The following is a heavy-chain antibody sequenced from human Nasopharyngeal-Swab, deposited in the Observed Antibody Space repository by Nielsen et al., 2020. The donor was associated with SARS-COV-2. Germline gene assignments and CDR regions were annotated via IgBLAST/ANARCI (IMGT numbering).Heavy chain of an antibody. Sequence: WIRQPPGKGLEWIGDINHSGSTNYNPSLKSRVTISVDTSKNQFSLKLSSVTAADTAVYYCARVVTWGYSYGYGGTHVAHGIYFDYWGQGTLVTASS. V-gene: IGHV4-34*01. CDR3: ARVVTWGYSYGYGGTHVAHGIYFDY. D-gene: IGHD5-18*01. J-gene: IGHJ4*02. CDR2: INHSGST.